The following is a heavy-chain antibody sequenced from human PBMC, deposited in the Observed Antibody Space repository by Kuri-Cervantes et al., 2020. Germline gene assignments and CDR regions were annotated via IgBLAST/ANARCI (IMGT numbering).Heavy chain of an antibody. CDR3: ARDGGYDFWSGYYSVYYYYGMDV. V-gene: IGHV3-48*01. CDR2: ISSSSSTT. Sequence: GESLKISCAASGFTFSSYSMNWVRQAPGKGLEWVSYISSSSSTTYYADSVKGRFTISRDNSKNTLYLQMNSLRAEDTAVYYCARDGGYDFWSGYYSVYYYYGMDVWGQGATVTVSS. J-gene: IGHJ6*02. D-gene: IGHD3-3*01. CDR1: GFTFSSYS.